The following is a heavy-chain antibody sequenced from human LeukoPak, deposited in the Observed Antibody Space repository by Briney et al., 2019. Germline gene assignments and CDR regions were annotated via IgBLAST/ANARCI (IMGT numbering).Heavy chain of an antibody. CDR2: INHSGST. V-gene: IGHV4-34*01. CDR1: GGSFSGYY. Sequence: KSSETLSLTCAVYGGSFSGYYWSWIRQPPGKGLEWIGEINHSGSTNYNPSLKSRVTISVDTSKNQFSLKLSSATAADTAVYYCARGGGGMDVWGQGTTVTVSS. CDR3: ARGGGGMDV. J-gene: IGHJ6*02.